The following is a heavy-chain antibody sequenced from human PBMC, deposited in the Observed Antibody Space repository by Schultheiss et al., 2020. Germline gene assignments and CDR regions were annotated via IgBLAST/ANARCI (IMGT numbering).Heavy chain of an antibody. CDR1: GGSFSGYY. Sequence: SQTLSLTCAVYGGSFSGYYWSWIRQPPGKGLEWIGSIYYSGSTYYNPSLKSRVTISVDTSKNQFSLKLSSVTAADTAVYYCARRQGWEPRWTFDYWGQGTLVTVSS. J-gene: IGHJ4*02. CDR3: ARRQGWEPRWTFDY. D-gene: IGHD1-26*01. CDR2: IYYSGST. V-gene: IGHV4-34*01.